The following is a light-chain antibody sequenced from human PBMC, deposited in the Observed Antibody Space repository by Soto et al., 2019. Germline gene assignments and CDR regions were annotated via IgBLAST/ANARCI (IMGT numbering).Light chain of an antibody. Sequence: QSVLTQPPSVSGAPGQRVTISCTGSSSNIGAGYDVHWYQQLPGTAPKLLIYGNSNRPSGVPDRFSGSKSGTSASLAITGLQAEDEADYYFQSYDSSLWGVFGGGTKLTVL. CDR1: SSNIGAGYD. V-gene: IGLV1-40*01. J-gene: IGLJ3*02. CDR3: QSYDSSLWGV. CDR2: GNS.